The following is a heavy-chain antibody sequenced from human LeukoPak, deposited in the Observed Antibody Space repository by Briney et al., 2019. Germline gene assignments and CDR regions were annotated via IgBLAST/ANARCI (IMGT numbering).Heavy chain of an antibody. V-gene: IGHV3-64*01. J-gene: IGHJ6*03. CDR1: GFTFNSYA. Sequence: PGGSVRLSCAASGFTFNSYAMHWVRQAPGKGLEYVSTISSDGDNTYYANSVKGRFTISRDNSKNTLYLQMGSLRAEDMAVYYCARSRGLDLHHNYYMDVWGKGTTVTVSS. CDR3: ARSRGLDLHHNYYMDV. CDR2: ISSDGDNT. D-gene: IGHD3-10*01.